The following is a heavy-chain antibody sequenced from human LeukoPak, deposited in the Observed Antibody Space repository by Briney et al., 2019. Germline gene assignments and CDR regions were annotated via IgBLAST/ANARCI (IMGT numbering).Heavy chain of an antibody. D-gene: IGHD6-6*01. CDR1: GFTFSSYS. V-gene: IGHV3-48*02. CDR2: IAGSTI. CDR3: ARDRDSSFDY. J-gene: IGHJ4*02. Sequence: PGGSLRLSCAASGFTFSSYSMNWVRQAPGKGLQWVSYIAGSTIHYADSVKGRFTISRDNARNSLYLQMNSLRDDDTAVYYCARDRDSSFDYWGQGTLVTVSS.